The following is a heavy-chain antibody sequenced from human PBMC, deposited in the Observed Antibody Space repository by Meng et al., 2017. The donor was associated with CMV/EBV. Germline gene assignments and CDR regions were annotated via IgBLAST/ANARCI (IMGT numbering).Heavy chain of an antibody. CDR1: GYSISSGYY. CDR3: ARETNPYYDFWSGYSGVDAFDI. V-gene: IGHV4-38-2*02. Sequence: GSLRLSCTVSGYSISSGYYWGWIRQPPGKGLEWIGSIYHSGSTYYNPSLKSRVTIPVDTSKNQFSLKLSSVTAADTAVYYCARETNPYYDFWSGYSGVDAFDIWGQGTMVTVS. CDR2: IYHSGST. J-gene: IGHJ3*02. D-gene: IGHD3-3*01.